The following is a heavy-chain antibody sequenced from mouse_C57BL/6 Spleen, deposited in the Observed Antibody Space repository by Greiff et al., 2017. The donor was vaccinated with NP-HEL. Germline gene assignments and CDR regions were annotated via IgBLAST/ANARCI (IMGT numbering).Heavy chain of an antibody. CDR2: IHPNSGST. CDR3: AREKGPLRLYAMDY. D-gene: IGHD1-2*01. V-gene: IGHV1-64*01. CDR1: GYTFTSYW. J-gene: IGHJ4*01. Sequence: QVQLKQPGAELVKPGASVKLSCKASGYTFTSYWMHWVKQRPGQGLEWIGMIHPNSGSTNYNEKFKSKATLTVDKSSSTAYMQLSSLTSEDSAVYYCAREKGPLRLYAMDYWGQGTSVTVSA.